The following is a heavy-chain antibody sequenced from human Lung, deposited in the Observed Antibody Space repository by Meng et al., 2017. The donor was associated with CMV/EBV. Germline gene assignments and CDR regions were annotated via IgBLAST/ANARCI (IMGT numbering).Heavy chain of an antibody. CDR3: ARDPHFWALDY. Sequence: GGSLRLSCVASGFTFSSSYMSWVRQAPGKGLEWVANIKYDGSDKGYVGSVEGRFTISRDNAKNSVYLQMNTLRVEDTAVYYCARDPHFWALDYWGQGTLVTVSS. J-gene: IGHJ4*02. CDR2: IKYDGSDK. CDR1: GFTFSSSY. V-gene: IGHV3-7*01. D-gene: IGHD3-3*02.